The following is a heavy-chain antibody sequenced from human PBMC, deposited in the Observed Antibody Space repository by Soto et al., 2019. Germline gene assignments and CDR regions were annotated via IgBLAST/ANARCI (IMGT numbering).Heavy chain of an antibody. D-gene: IGHD3-22*01. CDR3: ARHEITMIVEF. J-gene: IGHJ3*01. CDR1: GYSLTSYW. CDR2: IYPGDSDT. V-gene: IGHV5-51*01. Sequence: GESLKISCKGSGYSLTSYWIGCVRQMPGKGLEWMGIIYPGDSDTRYSPSFQGQITISADKSISTAYLQWSSLKASGTAMYYCARHEITMIVEFWGQGTMVTVSS.